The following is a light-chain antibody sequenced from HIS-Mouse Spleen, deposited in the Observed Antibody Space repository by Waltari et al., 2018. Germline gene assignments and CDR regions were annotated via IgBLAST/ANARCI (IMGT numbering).Light chain of an antibody. CDR3: CSYAGSSTFEV. V-gene: IGLV2-23*03. CDR2: EGS. J-gene: IGLJ2*01. Sequence: QSALTQPASVSGSPGQSITISCTGTSSDVGSYNLFSWYQQHPGKAPKHMIYEGSKRPSGVSNRFSGSKSGNTASLTISGLQAEDEADYYCCSYAGSSTFEVFGGGTKLTVL. CDR1: SSDVGSYNL.